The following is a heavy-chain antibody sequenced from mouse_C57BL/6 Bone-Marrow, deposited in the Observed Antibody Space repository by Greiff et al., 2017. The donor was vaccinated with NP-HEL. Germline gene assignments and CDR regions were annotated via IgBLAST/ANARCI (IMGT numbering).Heavy chain of an antibody. J-gene: IGHJ1*03. V-gene: IGHV5-16*01. D-gene: IGHD1-1*01. CDR2: INYDGSST. CDR3: AREGVLLRFPTFDV. Sequence: EVKLVESEGGLVQPGSSMKLSCTASGFTFSDYYMAWVRQVPEKGLEWVANINYDGSSTYYLDSLKSRFIISRDNAKNILYLQMSSLKSEDTATYYCAREGVLLRFPTFDVWGTGTTVTVSS. CDR1: GFTFSDYY.